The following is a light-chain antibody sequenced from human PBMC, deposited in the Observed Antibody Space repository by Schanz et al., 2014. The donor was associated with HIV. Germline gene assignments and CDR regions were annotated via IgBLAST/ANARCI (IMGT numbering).Light chain of an antibody. Sequence: DIVLTQSPDTLSVPPGERATLSCRASHSVSSNFFAWYQQKPGQAPRLLIFGASNRAAGIPDRFSGTGSGTDFTLTISSLEPEDFAVYYCQYFGNSGGTFGGGTKVEIK. CDR1: HSVSSNF. V-gene: IGKV3-20*01. CDR3: QYFGNSGGT. CDR2: GAS. J-gene: IGKJ4*01.